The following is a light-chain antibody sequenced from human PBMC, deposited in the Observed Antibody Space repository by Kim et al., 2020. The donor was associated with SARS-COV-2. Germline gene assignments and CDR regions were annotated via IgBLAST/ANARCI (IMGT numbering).Light chain of an antibody. CDR2: GAS. CDR3: QQYNNWPQT. CDR1: QSVSSN. Sequence: VSPGERATRSCRASQSVSSNVAWYQQKPGQAPRLLIYGASTRATGIPARFSGSGSGTEFTLTISSLQSEDFAVYYCQQYNNWPQTFGQGTKVDIK. V-gene: IGKV3-15*01. J-gene: IGKJ1*01.